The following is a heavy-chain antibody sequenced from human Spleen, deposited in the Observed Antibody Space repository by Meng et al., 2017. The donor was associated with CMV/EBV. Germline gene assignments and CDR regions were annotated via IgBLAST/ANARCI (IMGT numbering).Heavy chain of an antibody. CDR2: IRYDGSNQ. D-gene: IGHD2-2*01. CDR3: ANLLPGETSSGYCSGTNCFYFDY. V-gene: IGHV3-30*02. J-gene: IGHJ4*02. CDR1: GFTLSTHDIFSSYG. Sequence: GESLKISCAASGFTLSTHDIFSSYGMHWVRQGPAKGLEWVAFIRYDGSNQHYADSVKGRFTISRDNSKNMVYLQMNSLRAEDTALYYCANLLPGETSSGYCSGTNCFYFDYWGQGTLVTVSS.